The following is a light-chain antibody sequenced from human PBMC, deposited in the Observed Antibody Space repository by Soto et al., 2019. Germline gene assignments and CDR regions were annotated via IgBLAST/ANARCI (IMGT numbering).Light chain of an antibody. Sequence: EIVSTQSPGTLSLSPGERATLSCRARQSVSSSYLAWYQQRPGQAPRLLIYGASIRATGIPDRFSGSGSGTDFTLTISRLEPEDFAVYFCQQHGSSPWTFGQGTKV. CDR3: QQHGSSPWT. CDR1: QSVSSSY. CDR2: GAS. J-gene: IGKJ1*01. V-gene: IGKV3-20*01.